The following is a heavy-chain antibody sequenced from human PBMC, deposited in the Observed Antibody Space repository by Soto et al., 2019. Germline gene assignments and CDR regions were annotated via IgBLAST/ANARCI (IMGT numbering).Heavy chain of an antibody. V-gene: IGHV1-3*01. Sequence: SVKDSCQASGYTFTRYTMNWVRQAPVQRLEWMGWINPDNGNTKSSQKFQDRVIITRDTSASTAYMDLSSLRSEDTAVYYCARGIATGQLDPWGQGTLVTVPS. CDR2: INPDNGNT. CDR1: GYTFTRYT. CDR3: ARGIATGQLDP. J-gene: IGHJ5*02. D-gene: IGHD2-15*01.